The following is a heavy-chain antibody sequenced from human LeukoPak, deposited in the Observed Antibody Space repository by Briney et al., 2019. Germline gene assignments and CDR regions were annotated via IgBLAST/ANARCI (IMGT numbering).Heavy chain of an antibody. CDR1: GFTFRNFD. CDR3: SRGGAPAGYAYDI. V-gene: IGHV3-13*01. Sequence: GGSLRLSCATSGFTFRNFDLHWVRHATGEGLEWVSAIGTAGDTYYPDSVKGRFTISRDNAKNSFYLQMNNLRVGDTAVYYCSRGGAPAGYAYDIWGHGTVVTVSS. CDR2: IGTAGDT. J-gene: IGHJ3*02. D-gene: IGHD6-13*01.